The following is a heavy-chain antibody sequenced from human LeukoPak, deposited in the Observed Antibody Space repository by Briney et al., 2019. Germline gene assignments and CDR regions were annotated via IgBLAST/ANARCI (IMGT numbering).Heavy chain of an antibody. CDR1: GYSFTNYW. CDR3: ARHGGYSYGNHDY. CDR2: IDPSDSYT. V-gene: IGHV5-10-1*01. D-gene: IGHD5-18*01. J-gene: IGHJ4*02. Sequence: GESLKISRKGSGYSFTNYWISWVRQMPGKGLEWMGWIDPSDSYTNYSPSFQGHVTISADKSISTAYLQWSSLKASDTAMYYCARHGGYSYGNHDYWGQGTLVTVSS.